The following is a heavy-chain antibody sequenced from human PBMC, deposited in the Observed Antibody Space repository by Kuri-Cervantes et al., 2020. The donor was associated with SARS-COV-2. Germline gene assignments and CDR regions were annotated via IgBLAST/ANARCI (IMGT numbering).Heavy chain of an antibody. CDR2: IKSKTDGGTT. V-gene: IGHV3-15*01. CDR3: TTTIVPR. D-gene: IGHD4-11*01. J-gene: IGHJ3*01. Sequence: GESLKISCAASGFTFSSYGMHWVRQAPGKGLEWVGRIKSKTDGGTTDYAAPVKGRFTISRDDSKNTLYLQMNSLKTEDTAVYYCTTTIVPRWGQGTMVTVSS. CDR1: GFTFSSYG.